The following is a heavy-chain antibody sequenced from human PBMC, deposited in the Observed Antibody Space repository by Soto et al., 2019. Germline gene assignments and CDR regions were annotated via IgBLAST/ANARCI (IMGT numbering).Heavy chain of an antibody. CDR1: GVTFNSYA. CDR3: ARGDRGGSGSPASYYYSGLDV. J-gene: IGHJ6*02. Sequence: PGGSLRLSCAASGVTFNSYAMSWVRQAPGKGLEWVSSVSAGGDMTYYSDSVKGRFTISRDNSNNALFLQMNSLRIEDTALYYCARGDRGGSGSPASYYYSGLDVWGQGTTVTVSS. CDR2: VSAGGDMT. D-gene: IGHD3-10*01. V-gene: IGHV3-23*01.